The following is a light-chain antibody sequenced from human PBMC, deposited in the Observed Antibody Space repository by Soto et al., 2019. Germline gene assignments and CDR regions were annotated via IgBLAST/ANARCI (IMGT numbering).Light chain of an antibody. Sequence: EIVLTQSPATLSASPGERATLSCWASQSVNSNLAWYQQKLGQAPRVLIYGASTRASGIPARFSGSGSVTEFILTISSLQSEDSATYYCQHYNTWPWTFGQGTKVEIK. CDR1: QSVNSN. CDR3: QHYNTWPWT. J-gene: IGKJ1*01. V-gene: IGKV3-15*01. CDR2: GAS.